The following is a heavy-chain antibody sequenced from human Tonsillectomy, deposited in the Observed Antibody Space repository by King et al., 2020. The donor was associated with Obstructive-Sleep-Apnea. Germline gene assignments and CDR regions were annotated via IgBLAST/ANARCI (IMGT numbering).Heavy chain of an antibody. CDR3: ARDTEPFGVITQQMDY. CDR2: ISSSSSTI. Sequence: VQLVESGGGLVQPGGSLRLSCAASGFTFSSYSMNWVRQAPGKGLEWVSYISSSSSTIYYADSVKGRFTISRDNAKNSLYLQMNSLRAEDTAVYYCARDTEPFGVITQQMDYWGQGTLVTVSS. J-gene: IGHJ4*02. D-gene: IGHD3-22*01. CDR1: GFTFSSYS. V-gene: IGHV3-48*04.